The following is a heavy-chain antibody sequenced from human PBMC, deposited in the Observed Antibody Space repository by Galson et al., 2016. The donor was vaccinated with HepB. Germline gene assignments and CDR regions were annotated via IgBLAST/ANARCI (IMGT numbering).Heavy chain of an antibody. V-gene: IGHV3-74*01. CDR3: AKAPPFSGSYNFDY. CDR1: GFTFRNNW. CDR2: IDTDGTTT. Sequence: SLRLSCAASGFTFRNNWMHWVRQAPGKGLVWVSRIDTDGTTTNYADSVKGRFTVSRDNAKNTLYLQMNSLRAEDTAEYYCAKAPPFSGSYNFDYWGQGTLVTVSS. D-gene: IGHD3-10*01. J-gene: IGHJ4*02.